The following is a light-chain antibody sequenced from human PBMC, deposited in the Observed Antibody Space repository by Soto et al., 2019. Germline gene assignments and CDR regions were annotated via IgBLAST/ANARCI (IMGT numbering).Light chain of an antibody. Sequence: QSALTQPASVSGSPGQSITISCTGTSSDVGGYNYVSWYQQHPGKAPKLMIYDVSNRPSGVSNRFSGSKSGNTASLTISGLEAEDDADYYCTSNTSSSPFVFGTGTQLTVL. V-gene: IGLV2-14*01. CDR3: TSNTSSSPFV. CDR1: SSDVGGYNY. J-gene: IGLJ1*01. CDR2: DVS.